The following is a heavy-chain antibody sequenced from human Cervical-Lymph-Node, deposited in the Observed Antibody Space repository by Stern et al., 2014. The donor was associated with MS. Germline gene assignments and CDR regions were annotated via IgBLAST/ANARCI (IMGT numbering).Heavy chain of an antibody. CDR3: VKDMSLDSHGNFDS. CDR1: RSTFGVYA. Sequence: EEQLVESGVVLIQPGRSLRLSCTTSRSTFGVYAMHWVRQPPGRGPEWVAGIAWNSGNMNYADSVKGRFANSRDNDKKSLYLQMNSLTTDDTAFYYCVKDMSLDSHGNFDSWGQGTLVTVSS. V-gene: IGHV3-9*01. J-gene: IGHJ4*02. D-gene: IGHD1-1*01. CDR2: IAWNSGNM.